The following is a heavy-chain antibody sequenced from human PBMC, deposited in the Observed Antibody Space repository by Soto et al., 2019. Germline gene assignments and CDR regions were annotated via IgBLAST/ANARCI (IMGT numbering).Heavy chain of an antibody. CDR1: GFTFSDYY. Sequence: GVLRLSCAASGFTFSDYYMSWIRQAPGKGLEWVSYISSSGSTIYYADSVKGRFTISRDNAKNSLYLQMNSLRAEDTAVYYCARIAAYYDILTGYSGYHYYMDVWGKGTTVTVSS. D-gene: IGHD3-9*01. CDR3: ARIAAYYDILTGYSGYHYYMDV. CDR2: ISSSGSTI. J-gene: IGHJ6*03. V-gene: IGHV3-11*01.